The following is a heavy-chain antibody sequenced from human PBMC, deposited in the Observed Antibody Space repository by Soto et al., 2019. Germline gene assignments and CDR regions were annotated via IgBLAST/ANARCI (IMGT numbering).Heavy chain of an antibody. Sequence: VKVSCKASGYTFTSYAMHWVRQAPGQRLEWMGWINAGNGNTKYSQKFQGRVTITRDTSASTAYMELSSLRSEDTAVYYCARSGYYGSGSYYYYYGMDVWGQGTTVTVSS. V-gene: IGHV1-3*01. CDR3: ARSGYYGSGSYYYYYGMDV. D-gene: IGHD3-10*01. CDR1: GYTFTSYA. J-gene: IGHJ6*02. CDR2: INAGNGNT.